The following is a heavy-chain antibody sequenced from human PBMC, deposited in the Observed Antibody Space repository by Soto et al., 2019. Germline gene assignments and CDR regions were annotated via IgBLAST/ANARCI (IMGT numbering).Heavy chain of an antibody. CDR1: GGTFSSYA. CDR2: IIPIFGTA. D-gene: IGHD3-22*01. V-gene: IGHV1-69*13. CDR3: ARVAAYYYDSSGYSSSDYYYYYGMDV. J-gene: IGHJ6*02. Sequence: SGKVSCKASGGTFSSYAISWVRQAPGQGLEWMGGIIPIFGTANYAQKFQGRVTITADESTSTAYMELSSLRSEDTAVYYCARVAAYYYDSSGYSSSDYYYYYGMDVWGQGTTVTVSS.